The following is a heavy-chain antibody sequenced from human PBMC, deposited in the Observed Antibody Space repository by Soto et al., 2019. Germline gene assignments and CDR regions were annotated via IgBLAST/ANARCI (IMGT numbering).Heavy chain of an antibody. D-gene: IGHD4-17*01. CDR2: ISIRGDYR. Sequence: EGQLLQSGGGLVQPGESLRLSCAASGFTFSSSGMSWVRQAPGKGLEWVSSISIRGDYRYYADSVKGRFTISRDNSKNTLYLQMSSLTAEDTALYYCAKHGGFYFWGQGTMVGVSS. V-gene: IGHV3-23*01. J-gene: IGHJ3*01. CDR3: AKHGGFYF. CDR1: GFTFSSSG.